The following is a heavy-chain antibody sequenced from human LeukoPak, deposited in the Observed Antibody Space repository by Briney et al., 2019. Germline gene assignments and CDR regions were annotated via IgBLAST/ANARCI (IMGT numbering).Heavy chain of an antibody. D-gene: IGHD4-17*01. J-gene: IGHJ4*02. V-gene: IGHV4-59*08. Sequence: SETLSLTCTVSGGSISSYYWSWIRQPPGRGLELIGYIHYSGTTYYNPSLKSQVTISVDTSNNQFSLKLSSVTAADTAVYYCASTITVTTDYWGQGTLVTVSS. CDR2: IHYSGTT. CDR1: GGSISSYY. CDR3: ASTITVTTDY.